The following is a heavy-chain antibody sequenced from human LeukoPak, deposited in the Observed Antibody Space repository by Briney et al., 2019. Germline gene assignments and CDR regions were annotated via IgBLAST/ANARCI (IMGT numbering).Heavy chain of an antibody. J-gene: IGHJ4*02. CDR1: GGSISSSSYY. V-gene: IGHV4-39*07. D-gene: IGHD6-19*01. CDR2: IYHSGST. Sequence: SETLSLTCTVSGGSISSSSYYWGWIRQPPGKGLEWIGSIYHSGSTYYNPSLKSRVTISVDTSKNQFSLKLSSVTAADTAVYYCARAGDIAVAGNGGDFDYWGQGTLVTVSS. CDR3: ARAGDIAVAGNGGDFDY.